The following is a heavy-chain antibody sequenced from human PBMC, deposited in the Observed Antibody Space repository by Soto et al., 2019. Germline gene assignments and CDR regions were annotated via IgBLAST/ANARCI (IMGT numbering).Heavy chain of an antibody. CDR2: INPSGGGT. Sequence: ASVKVSCKSSGYTFSSYYMHWVRQAPGQGYEWMGIINPSGGGTTYAQKFQGRVTMTRDTSTSTVYMELSSLRSEDTAVYYCARYDYNGYYFDYWGQGTLVTVSS. V-gene: IGHV1-46*01. D-gene: IGHD4-4*01. CDR1: GYTFSSYY. CDR3: ARYDYNGYYFDY. J-gene: IGHJ4*02.